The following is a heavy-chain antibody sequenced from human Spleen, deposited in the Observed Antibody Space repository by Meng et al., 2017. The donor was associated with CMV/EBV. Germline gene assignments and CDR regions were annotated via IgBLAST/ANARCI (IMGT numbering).Heavy chain of an antibody. V-gene: IGHV5-51*01. Sequence: SCYRFTSSLCGLVLRLPGKGLQWMVIIYPGDSDTRYSPSFQGQVTISADKSISTAYLQWSSLKASDTAMYYCARPDFYGSGSYHFDYWGQGTLVTVSS. J-gene: IGHJ4*02. D-gene: IGHD3-10*01. CDR3: ARPDFYGSGSYHFDY. CDR1: CYRFTSSL. CDR2: IYPGDSDT.